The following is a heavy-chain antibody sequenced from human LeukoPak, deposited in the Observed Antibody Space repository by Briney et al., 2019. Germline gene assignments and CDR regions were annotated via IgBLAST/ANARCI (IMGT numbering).Heavy chain of an antibody. CDR2: IYYSGST. D-gene: IGHD3-22*01. CDR1: GGSISGSSYY. CDR3: ARETSSGSGYYFDY. J-gene: IGHJ4*02. V-gene: IGHV4-39*07. Sequence: LETLSLTCTVSGGSISGSSYYWGWIRQPPGKGLEWIGSIYYSGSTYYNPSLKSRVTISVDTSKNQFSLKLSSVTAADTAVYYCARETSSGSGYYFDYWGQGTLVTVSS.